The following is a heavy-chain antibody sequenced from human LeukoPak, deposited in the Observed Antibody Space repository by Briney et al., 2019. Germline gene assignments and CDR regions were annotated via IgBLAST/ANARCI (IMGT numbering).Heavy chain of an antibody. CDR3: ARDGDSGSYAGGY. Sequence: RVASVKVSCKASGGTFSSYAISWVRQAPGQGLEWMGGIIPIFGTANYAQKFQGRVTITTDESTSTAYMELSSLRSEDTAVYYCARDGDSGSYAGGYWGQGTLVTVSS. V-gene: IGHV1-69*05. CDR1: GGTFSSYA. CDR2: IIPIFGTA. J-gene: IGHJ4*02. D-gene: IGHD1-26*01.